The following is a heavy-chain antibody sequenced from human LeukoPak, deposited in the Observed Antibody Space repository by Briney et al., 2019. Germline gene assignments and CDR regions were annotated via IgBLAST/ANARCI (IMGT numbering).Heavy chain of an antibody. CDR1: GGSISSYY. Sequence: SETLSLTCTVSGGSISSYYWSWIRRPPGKGLEWIGYIYYSGSTNYNPSLKSRVTISVDTSKNQFSLKLSSVTAADTAVYYCARVVDGYNRDWGQGALVTVSS. V-gene: IGHV4-59*01. CDR3: ARVVDGYNRD. J-gene: IGHJ4*02. CDR2: IYYSGST. D-gene: IGHD5-12*01.